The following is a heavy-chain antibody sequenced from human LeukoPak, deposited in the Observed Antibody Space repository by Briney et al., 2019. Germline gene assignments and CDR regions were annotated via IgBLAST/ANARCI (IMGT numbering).Heavy chain of an antibody. D-gene: IGHD3-3*01. CDR2: ISAYNGNT. V-gene: IGHV1-18*01. J-gene: IGHJ3*02. CDR1: GYTFTSYG. Sequence: GASVKVSCKASGYTFTSYGISWVRQAPGQGLEWMGWISAYNGNTNYTQKLQGRVTMTTDTSTSTAYMKLRRLRSDDTAVYYCARGILRFLEWLAIDAFDIWGQGTMVTVSS. CDR3: ARGILRFLEWLAIDAFDI.